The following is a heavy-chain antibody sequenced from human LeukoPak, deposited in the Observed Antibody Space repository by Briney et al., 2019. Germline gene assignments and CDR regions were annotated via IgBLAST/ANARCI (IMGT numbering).Heavy chain of an antibody. J-gene: IGHJ3*02. CDR1: GGTFSSYA. CDR2: IIPIFGTA. CDR3: ARTEFYGSGSYPHDAFDI. Sequence: ASVKVSFKASGGTFSSYAISWVRQAPGQGLEWMGGIIPIFGTANYAQKFQGRVTITADESTSTAYMELSSLRSEDTAVYYCARTEFYGSGSYPHDAFDIWGQGTMVTVSS. V-gene: IGHV1-69*01. D-gene: IGHD3-10*01.